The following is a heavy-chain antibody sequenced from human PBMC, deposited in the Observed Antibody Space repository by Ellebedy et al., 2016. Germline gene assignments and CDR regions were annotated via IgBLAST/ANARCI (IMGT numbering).Heavy chain of an antibody. CDR2: ISWDGGST. V-gene: IGHV3-43D*03. CDR3: AKDIGWELPAEGMDV. J-gene: IGHJ6*02. CDR1: GFTFDDYA. Sequence: GESLKISCAASGFTFDDYAMHWVRQAPGKGLEWVSLISWDGGSTYYADSVKGRFTISRDNSKNSLYLQMNSLRAEDTALYYCAKDIGWELPAEGMDVWGQGTTVTVSS. D-gene: IGHD1-26*01.